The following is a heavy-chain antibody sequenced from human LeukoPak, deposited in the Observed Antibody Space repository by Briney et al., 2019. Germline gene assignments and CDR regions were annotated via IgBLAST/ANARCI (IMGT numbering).Heavy chain of an antibody. CDR2: ISAYNGNT. Sequence: ASVKVSCKASGYTFTSYGINWVRQAPGQGLEWMGWISAYNGNTNYAQKLQGRVTMTTDTSTSTAYMELRSLRSDDTAVYYCARDNIVVVVAATHQYYDYWGQGTLVTVSS. J-gene: IGHJ4*02. CDR3: ARDNIVVVVAATHQYYDY. V-gene: IGHV1-18*01. CDR1: GYTFTSYG. D-gene: IGHD2-15*01.